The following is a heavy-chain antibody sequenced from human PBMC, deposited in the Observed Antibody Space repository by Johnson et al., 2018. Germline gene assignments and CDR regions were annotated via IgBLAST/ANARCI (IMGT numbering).Heavy chain of an antibody. CDR1: GGTFRSYV. V-gene: IGHV1-69*01. CDR3: AAIVVLPAAIVRGCVDP. CDR2: IIPMFGTT. D-gene: IGHD2-2*01. Sequence: QVQLVQSGAEVKKXGSSVKVSCKASGGTFRSYVISWVRQAPGQGLAWMGGIIPMFGTTHYAQKFQGRVAIIAAESTSTAYMELSSLRSEDTAVYYCAAIVVLPAAIVRGCVDPWGQGTLVTVSS. J-gene: IGHJ5*02.